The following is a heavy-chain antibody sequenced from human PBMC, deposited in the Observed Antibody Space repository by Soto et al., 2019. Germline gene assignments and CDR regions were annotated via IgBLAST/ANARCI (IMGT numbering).Heavy chain of an antibody. Sequence: PSETLSLTCAVYGGSFSGYYWSWIRQPPGKGLEWIGEINHSGSTNYNPSLKSRVTISVDTSKNQFSLKLSPVTAADTAVYYCARGWGYYYHYYGMDVWGQGTTVTVS. D-gene: IGHD7-27*01. CDR2: INHSGST. CDR3: ARGWGYYYHYYGMDV. CDR1: GGSFSGYY. J-gene: IGHJ6*02. V-gene: IGHV4-34*01.